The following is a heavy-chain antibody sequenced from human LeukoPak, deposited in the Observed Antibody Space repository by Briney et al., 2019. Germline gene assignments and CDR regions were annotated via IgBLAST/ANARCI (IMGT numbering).Heavy chain of an antibody. Sequence: GESLKISCKGSAYSFTSHWIGWVRQMPGKGLELMGVIYPHDSDTRYSPSFQGQVTISADKSISTAYLQWSSLKASDTAMYYCARLGDSWYDYFASWGQGTLVTVSS. J-gene: IGHJ4*02. V-gene: IGHV5-51*01. CDR3: ARLGDSWYDYFAS. CDR2: IYPHDSDT. CDR1: AYSFTSHW. D-gene: IGHD6-13*01.